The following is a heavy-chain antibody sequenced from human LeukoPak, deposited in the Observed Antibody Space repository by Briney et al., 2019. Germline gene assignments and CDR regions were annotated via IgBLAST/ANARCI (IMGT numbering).Heavy chain of an antibody. J-gene: IGHJ5*02. CDR3: AKDSSGQWLVRGGWFDP. D-gene: IGHD6-19*01. V-gene: IGHV3-23*01. Sequence: GGSLRLSCAASGFTFSSYAMSWVRQAPGKGLEWVSAISGSGGSTYYADSVKGRFTISRDNSKNTLYLQMNSQRAEDTAVYYCAKDSSGQWLVRGGWFDPWGQGTLVTVSS. CDR1: GFTFSSYA. CDR2: ISGSGGST.